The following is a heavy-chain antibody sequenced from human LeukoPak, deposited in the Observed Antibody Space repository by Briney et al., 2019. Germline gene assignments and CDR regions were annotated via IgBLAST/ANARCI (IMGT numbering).Heavy chain of an antibody. CDR1: GGTFSSYA. CDR2: IIPILGIA. Sequence: SVKVSCRASGGTFSSYAISWVRQAPGQGLEWMGRIIPILGIANYAQKFQGRVTITADKSTSTAYMELSSLRSEDTAVYYCASQKGYYDSSGYGYWGQGTLVTVSS. J-gene: IGHJ4*02. V-gene: IGHV1-69*04. CDR3: ASQKGYYDSSGYGY. D-gene: IGHD3-22*01.